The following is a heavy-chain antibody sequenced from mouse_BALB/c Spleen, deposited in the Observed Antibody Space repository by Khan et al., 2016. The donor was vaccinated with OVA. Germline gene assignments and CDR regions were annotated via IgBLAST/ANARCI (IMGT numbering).Heavy chain of an antibody. CDR1: GFTFSTFA. D-gene: IGHD2-1*01. Sequence: EVELVESGGGLVKPGGSLKLSCAASGFTFSTFAMSLVRQTPEKRLEWVATISSDGDYTYYPDNVTGRFTISRDNAKNTLYLQMSSLRSEDTAMYYCARSPYGNFAYWGQGTLVTVSA. CDR2: ISSDGDYT. J-gene: IGHJ3*01. CDR3: ARSPYGNFAY. V-gene: IGHV5-9-3*01.